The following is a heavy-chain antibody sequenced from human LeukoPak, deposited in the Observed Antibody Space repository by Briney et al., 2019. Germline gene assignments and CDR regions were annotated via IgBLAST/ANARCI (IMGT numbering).Heavy chain of an antibody. CDR1: GYTFTFYD. CDR3: ARGRRDVFDI. Sequence: ASVKVSCKASGYTFTFYDIQWVRQAAGQGLEWMGWMNPHSGNTGYAQKFLGRIALTRNTSTSMAYMELASLKSEDTAVYYCARGRRDVFDIWGRGQRSPSL. J-gene: IGHJ3*02. CDR2: MNPHSGNT. V-gene: IGHV1-8*03.